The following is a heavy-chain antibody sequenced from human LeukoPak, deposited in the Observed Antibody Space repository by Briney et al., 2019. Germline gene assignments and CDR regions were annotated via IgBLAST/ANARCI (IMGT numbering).Heavy chain of an antibody. CDR3: TSRGWP. D-gene: IGHD6-19*01. V-gene: IGHV3-73*01. CDR2: IRSKAHSYAT. J-gene: IGHJ4*02. Sequence: GESLKISCAASGFTFSGSSMQWVRQAPGKGLEWVGRIRSKAHSYATAYAASVKGRSTISRDDSKNTAYLQMNSLKTEDTAVYYCTSRGWPWGQGTLVTVSS. CDR1: GFTFSGSS.